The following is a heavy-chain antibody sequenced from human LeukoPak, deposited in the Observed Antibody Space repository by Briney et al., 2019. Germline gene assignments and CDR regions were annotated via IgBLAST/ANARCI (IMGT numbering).Heavy chain of an antibody. D-gene: IGHD5-18*01. V-gene: IGHV1-8*03. CDR3: ARGGSWIQLWLAFDI. CDR1: GYTFTSYD. Sequence: GASVKVSCKASGYTFTSYDINWVRQATGQGLEWMGWMSPNSGNTGYAQKFQGRVTITRNTSISTAYMELSSLRSEDTAVYYCARGGSWIQLWLAFDIWGQGTMVTVSS. J-gene: IGHJ3*02. CDR2: MSPNSGNT.